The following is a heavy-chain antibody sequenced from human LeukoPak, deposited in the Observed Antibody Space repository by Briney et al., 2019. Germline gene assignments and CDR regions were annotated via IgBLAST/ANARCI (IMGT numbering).Heavy chain of an antibody. D-gene: IGHD2-8*01. J-gene: IGHJ4*02. CDR3: TRSGLSNGYDY. CDR1: GFSFSGHW. V-gene: IGHV3-74*03. Sequence: GGSLRLSCVASGFSFSGHWMHWVRQAPGKGLVAVSRITPDGTDTAYADSVKGRFTISRDNAKNTLYLEMNSLTAEDTALYYCTRSGLSNGYDYWGQGTLVTVSS. CDR2: ITPDGTDT.